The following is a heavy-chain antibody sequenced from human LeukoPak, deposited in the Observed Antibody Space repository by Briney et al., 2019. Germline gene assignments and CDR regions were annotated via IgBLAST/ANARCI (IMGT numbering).Heavy chain of an antibody. CDR2: IYYSGST. CDR1: GGSISSSSYY. V-gene: IGHV4-39*01. D-gene: IGHD1-1*01. J-gene: IGHJ4*02. Sequence: PSETLSLTCTVSGGSISSSSYYWGWIRQPPGKGLEWIVSIYYSGSTYYNPSLKSRVTISVDTSKNQFSLKLSSVTAADTAVYYCAESPLECFDYWGQGTLVTVSS. CDR3: AESPLECFDY.